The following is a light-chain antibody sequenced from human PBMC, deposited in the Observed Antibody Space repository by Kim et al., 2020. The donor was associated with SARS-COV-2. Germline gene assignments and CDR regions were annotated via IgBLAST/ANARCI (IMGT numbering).Light chain of an antibody. CDR3: KSRDNSGNHYV. V-gene: IGLV3-19*01. Sequence: ALRQTVTITCQGDSLRRYYASWYQQKPGQAPLLVIYAKTNRPSGIPDRFSGSTSGNTASLTITGAQAEDEADYYCKSRDNSGNHYVFGTGTKVTVL. J-gene: IGLJ1*01. CDR2: AKT. CDR1: SLRRYY.